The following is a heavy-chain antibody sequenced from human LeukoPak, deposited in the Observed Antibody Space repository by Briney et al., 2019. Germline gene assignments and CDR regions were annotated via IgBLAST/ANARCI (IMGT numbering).Heavy chain of an antibody. V-gene: IGHV3-21*01. D-gene: IGHD2-2*02. J-gene: IGHJ4*02. CDR1: GFTFSSYS. CDR3: ARVDQYQLLYPYDY. CDR2: ISSRSSYM. Sequence: GGSLRLSCAASGFTFSSYSMSWVRQAPGKGLEWVSSISSRSSYMYYADSVKGRFTISRDNAKDSLYLQMHSLRAEDTAVYYCARVDQYQLLYPYDYWGQGTLVPVSS.